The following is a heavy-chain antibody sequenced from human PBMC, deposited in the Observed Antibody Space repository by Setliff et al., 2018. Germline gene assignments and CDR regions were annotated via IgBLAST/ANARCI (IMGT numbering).Heavy chain of an antibody. Sequence: PSETLSLTCTVSGYPISRGFYWGWIRQSPGKGLEWIGSVYHSGSSYQNPSLRSRIAVSVDTSKNQFSLRLNSVTAADTAVYFCARAAARAEYSDTSAYLPFDFWGLGTLVTVS. CDR3: ARAAARAEYSDTSAYLPFDF. D-gene: IGHD3-16*01. CDR1: GYPISRGFY. CDR2: VYHSGSS. J-gene: IGHJ4*02. V-gene: IGHV4-38-2*02.